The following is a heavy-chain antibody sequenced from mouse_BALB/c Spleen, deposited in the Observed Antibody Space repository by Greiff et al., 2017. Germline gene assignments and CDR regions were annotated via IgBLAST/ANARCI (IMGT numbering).Heavy chain of an antibody. J-gene: IGHJ4*01. V-gene: IGHV2-6-7*01. CDR1: GFSLTGYG. CDR2: IWGDGST. CDR3: ARESSYRYEGYAMDY. Sequence: VMLVESGPGLVAPSQSLSITCTVSGFSLTGYGVNWVRQPPGKGLVWLGMIWGDGSTDYNSALKYRLSISKDNSKSQVFLKMNSLQTDDTARYYCARESSYRYEGYAMDYWGQGTSVTVSS. D-gene: IGHD2-14*01.